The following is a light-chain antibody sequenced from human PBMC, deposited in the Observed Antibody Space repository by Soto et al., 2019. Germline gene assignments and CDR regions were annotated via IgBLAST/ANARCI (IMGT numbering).Light chain of an antibody. CDR2: AAY. J-gene: IGKJ1*01. CDR3: QPYYSYPWT. V-gene: IGKV1-8*01. CDR1: QGISSY. Sequence: AMRMTQSPSSLFASTGDRVTITCRASQGISSYLSLYQQKPGKAPKLLIYAAYTLQSGVTSRFSGSGSGTDFTLTISCLQSEDFATYYCQPYYSYPWTVGQGTKVDIK.